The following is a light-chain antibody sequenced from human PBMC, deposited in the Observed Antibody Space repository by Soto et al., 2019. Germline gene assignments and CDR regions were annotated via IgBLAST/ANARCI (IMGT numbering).Light chain of an antibody. CDR1: SSNIGAGYD. J-gene: IGLJ1*01. CDR2: ANK. CDR3: QSYESSPSGYV. V-gene: IGLV1-40*01. Sequence: QSVLTQPPSVSGAPGQRVTISCTGSSSNIGAGYDVHWYQQLPGAAPKLLIYANKNRPAGVPDRFSASKSGTSASLAITGLQAEDEADYYCQSYESSPSGYVFGTGTKLTVL.